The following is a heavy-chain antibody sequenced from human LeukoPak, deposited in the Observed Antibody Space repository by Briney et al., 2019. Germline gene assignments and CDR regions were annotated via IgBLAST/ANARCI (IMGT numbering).Heavy chain of an antibody. CDR1: GYTFTDYY. Sequence: GAPVKVSCKSSGYTFTDYYMHWVRQAPGQGLEWMGWINPKTGGTNYAKKFQGRVTMTRDTSISTIRTAYMELSRLRSDDMAVYYCARVSGLGYFDYWGQGTLVTVSS. CDR3: ARVSGLGYFDY. CDR2: INPKTGGT. V-gene: IGHV1-2*02. J-gene: IGHJ4*02. D-gene: IGHD2/OR15-2a*01.